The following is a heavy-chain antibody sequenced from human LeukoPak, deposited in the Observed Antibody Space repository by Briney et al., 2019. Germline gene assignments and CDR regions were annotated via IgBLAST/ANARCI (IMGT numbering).Heavy chain of an antibody. Sequence: PGGSLRLSCAASGFIFTNYFMSWVRQAPGKGLEWVANIKQDGSEKYYVDSVKGRFTISRDNAKNSLYLQMNSLRAEDTAVYYCATDGGYCSRTSCYRGDYFDYWGQGTLVTVSS. CDR1: GFIFTNYF. V-gene: IGHV3-7*01. CDR3: ATDGGYCSRTSCYRGDYFDY. CDR2: IKQDGSEK. D-gene: IGHD2-2*02. J-gene: IGHJ4*02.